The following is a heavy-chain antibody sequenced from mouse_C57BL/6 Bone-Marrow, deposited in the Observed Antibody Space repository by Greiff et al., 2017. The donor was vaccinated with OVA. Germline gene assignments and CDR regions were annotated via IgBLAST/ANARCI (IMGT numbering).Heavy chain of an antibody. CDR1: GYTFTDYE. Sequence: QAHVKQSGAELVRPGASVTLSCKASGYTFTDYEMHWVKQTPVHGLEWIGAIDPETGGTAYNQKFKGKAILTADKSSSTAYMELRSLTSEDSAVYYCTRCGYFWYFDVWGTGTTVTVSS. J-gene: IGHJ1*03. CDR2: IDPETGGT. V-gene: IGHV1-15*01. CDR3: TRCGYFWYFDV. D-gene: IGHD2-3*01.